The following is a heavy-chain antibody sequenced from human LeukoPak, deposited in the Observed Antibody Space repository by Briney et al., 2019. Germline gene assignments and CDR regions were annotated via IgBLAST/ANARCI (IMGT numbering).Heavy chain of an antibody. CDR2: ICSSGST. CDR3: ARGPSIQLWSDPYYYYGMDV. D-gene: IGHD5-18*01. CDR1: GGSISSNTCY. J-gene: IGHJ6*02. V-gene: IGHV4-39*07. Sequence: SETLSLTCTVSGGSISSNTCYWGWIRQPPGKGLEWIGTICSSGSTNYNPSLKSRVAISVDTSKNQFSLKLSSVTAADTAVYYCARGPSIQLWSDPYYYYGMDVWGQGTTVIVSS.